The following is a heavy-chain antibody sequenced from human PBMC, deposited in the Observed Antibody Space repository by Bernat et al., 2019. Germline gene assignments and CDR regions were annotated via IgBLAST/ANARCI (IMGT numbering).Heavy chain of an antibody. D-gene: IGHD3-10*01. CDR3: ARVRVNYYGSGSPPYYYYGMDV. V-gene: IGHV1-69*01. J-gene: IGHJ6*02. CDR1: GGTFSSYA. CDR2: SIPICGTA. Sequence: QVQLVQSGAEVKKPGSSVKVSCKASGGTFSSYAISWVRQAPGQGLEWMGGSIPICGTANYAQKCQSRVRITADESTSTAYMELSSLRSDDTAVYYCARVRVNYYGSGSPPYYYYGMDVWGQGTTVTVS.